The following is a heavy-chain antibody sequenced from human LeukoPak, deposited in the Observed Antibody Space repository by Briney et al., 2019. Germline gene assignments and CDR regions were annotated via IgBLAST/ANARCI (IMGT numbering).Heavy chain of an antibody. Sequence: SETLSLTCNVSGGSISNYYWTWIRQPAGKGLEWIGYIYYSGSTYYNPSLKSRVTISVDTSKNQFSLKLSSVTAADTAVYYCARGDYEAFDIWGQGTMVTVSS. CDR1: GGSISNYY. V-gene: IGHV4-59*06. CDR2: IYYSGST. D-gene: IGHD4-17*01. CDR3: ARGDYEAFDI. J-gene: IGHJ3*02.